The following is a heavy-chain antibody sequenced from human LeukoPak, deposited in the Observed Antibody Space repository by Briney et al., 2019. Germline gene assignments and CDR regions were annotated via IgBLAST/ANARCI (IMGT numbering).Heavy chain of an antibody. CDR1: GYTLTELS. CDR2: FDPEDGET. CDR3: AGGGHTSNNWFDP. D-gene: IGHD3-16*01. Sequence: ASVKVSCKDSGYTLTELSMHWVRQAPGKGLEWMGGFDPEDGETIYAQKFQGRVTMTEDTSTDTAYMELSSLRSEDTAVYYCAGGGHTSNNWFDPWGQGTLVTVSS. J-gene: IGHJ5*02. V-gene: IGHV1-24*01.